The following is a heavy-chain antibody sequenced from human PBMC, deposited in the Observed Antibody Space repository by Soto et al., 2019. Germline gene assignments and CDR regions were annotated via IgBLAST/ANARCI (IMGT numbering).Heavy chain of an antibody. Sequence: QVQLQESGPGLVKPSQTLSLTCTVSGGSISSGGYYWSWIRQHPGKGLEWIGYIYYSGSTYYNPSLKSRVTISVDTSKNQFSLKLSSVTAADTAAYYCARGDRVVVAATKLYWFDPWGQGTLVTVSS. CDR1: GGSISSGGYY. D-gene: IGHD2-15*01. J-gene: IGHJ5*02. V-gene: IGHV4-31*03. CDR3: ARGDRVVVAATKLYWFDP. CDR2: IYYSGST.